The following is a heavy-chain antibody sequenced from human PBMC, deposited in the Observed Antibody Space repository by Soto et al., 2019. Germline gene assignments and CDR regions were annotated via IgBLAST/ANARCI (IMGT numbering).Heavy chain of an antibody. Sequence: GGSLRLSCAASGFTFSSYGMHWVRQAPGKGLEWVAVISYDGSNKYYADSVKGRFTISRDNSKNTLYLQMNSLRAEDTAVYYCAKDLSDSSGYYFPLDYWGQGTLVTVSS. CDR2: ISYDGSNK. CDR1: GFTFSSYG. CDR3: AKDLSDSSGYYFPLDY. J-gene: IGHJ4*02. V-gene: IGHV3-30*18. D-gene: IGHD3-22*01.